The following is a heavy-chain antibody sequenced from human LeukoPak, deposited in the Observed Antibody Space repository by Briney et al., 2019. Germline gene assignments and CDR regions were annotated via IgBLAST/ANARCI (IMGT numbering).Heavy chain of an antibody. D-gene: IGHD2-2*01. Sequence: SETLSLTCTVSGGSLSSRSYYWGWIRQPPGKGLEWIGSIYYSGSTNYNPSLKSRVTISVDKSKNQFSLKLSSVTAADTAVYYCARVDCSSTIFPHWGQGTLVTVSS. CDR2: IYYSGST. J-gene: IGHJ4*02. V-gene: IGHV4-39*07. CDR3: ARVDCSSTIFPH. CDR1: GGSLSSRSYY.